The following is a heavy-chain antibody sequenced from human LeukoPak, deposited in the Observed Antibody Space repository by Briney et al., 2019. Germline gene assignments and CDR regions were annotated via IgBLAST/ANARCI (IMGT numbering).Heavy chain of an antibody. J-gene: IGHJ4*02. CDR1: GYIFTDYY. CDR2: INPKSGGT. CDR3: ARESLIYYFDY. D-gene: IGHD2/OR15-2a*01. Sequence: AASVKVSCKASGYIFTDYYMHWVRQAPGQGLEWMGWINPKSGGTSYEQRFQGRVTMSVDTSKNQFSLKLSSVTAADTAVYYCARESLIYYFDYWGQGTLVTVSS. V-gene: IGHV1-2*02.